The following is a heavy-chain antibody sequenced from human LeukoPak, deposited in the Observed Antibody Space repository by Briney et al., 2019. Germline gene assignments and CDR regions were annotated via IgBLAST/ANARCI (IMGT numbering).Heavy chain of an antibody. CDR2: IKTKTDGGTT. CDR3: TTTNSGYSSSWYYSYPYYYMDV. J-gene: IGHJ6*03. Sequence: GGSLRLSCAASGFTFSNAWMTWVRQAPGKGLEWVGRIKTKTDGGTTDYAAPVKGRFTISRDDSKNTLYLQMNSLKTEDTAVYYCTTTNSGYSSSWYYSYPYYYMDVWGKGTTVTVSS. CDR1: GFTFSNAW. D-gene: IGHD6-13*01. V-gene: IGHV3-15*01.